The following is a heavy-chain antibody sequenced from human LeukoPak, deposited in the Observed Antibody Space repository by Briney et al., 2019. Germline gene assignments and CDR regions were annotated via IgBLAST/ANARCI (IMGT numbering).Heavy chain of an antibody. V-gene: IGHV4-30-2*01. CDR3: ARGDYYDSSGYSWFDP. Sequence: TLSLTCAVPGGSISSGGYSWSWIRQPPGKGLEWIGYIYHSGSTYYNPSLKSRVTISVDRSKNQFSLKLSSVTAADTAVYYCARGDYYDSSGYSWFDPWGQGTLVTVSS. CDR2: IYHSGST. CDR1: GGSISSGGYS. J-gene: IGHJ5*02. D-gene: IGHD3-22*01.